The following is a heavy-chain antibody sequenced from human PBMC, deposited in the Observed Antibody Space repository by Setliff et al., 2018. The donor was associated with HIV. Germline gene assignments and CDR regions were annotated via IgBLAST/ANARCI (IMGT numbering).Heavy chain of an antibody. J-gene: IGHJ6*03. V-gene: IGHV1-2*02. CDR1: GYTFSGYY. CDR3: ARGDIIAVPAAIDMDV. CDR2: INPNSGGT. D-gene: IGHD2-2*01. Sequence: ASVKVSCKASGYTFSGYYTHWVRQAPGQGLEWMGWINPNSGGTNYAQKFQSRVTMTRDTSISTAYMELSRLRSDDTAVYYCARGDIIAVPAAIDMDVWGKGTTVTVSS.